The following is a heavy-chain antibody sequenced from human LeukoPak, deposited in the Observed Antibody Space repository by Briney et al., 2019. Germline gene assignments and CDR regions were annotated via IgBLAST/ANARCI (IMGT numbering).Heavy chain of an antibody. CDR3: ARHGAVAGRGGYYIDY. V-gene: IGHV4-59*08. J-gene: IGHJ4*02. CDR1: SGSISSNY. D-gene: IGHD6-19*01. Sequence: PSETLSLTCTVSSGSISSNYWSWVRQPPGKGLEWIGYIYYSGSTNYNPSLKSRVTISVDTSKKEFSLKLSSVTAADTAVYYCARHGAVAGRGGYYIDYWGQGTLVTVSS. CDR2: IYYSGST.